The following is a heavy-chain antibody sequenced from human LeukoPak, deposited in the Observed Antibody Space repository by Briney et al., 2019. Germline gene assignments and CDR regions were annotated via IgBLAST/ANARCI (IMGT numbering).Heavy chain of an antibody. D-gene: IGHD2-15*01. J-gene: IGHJ5*02. CDR3: ARENRGYCSGGSCYRGYNWFDP. CDR2: IYTSGST. V-gene: IGHV4-4*07. CDR1: GVSVSSYY. Sequence: PSETLSLTCTVSGVSVSSYYWSWIRQPAGKGLEWIGRIYTSGSTNYNPSLKSRVTMSVDTSKNQFSLKLSSVTAADTAVYYCARENRGYCSGGSCYRGYNWFDPWGQGTLVTVSS.